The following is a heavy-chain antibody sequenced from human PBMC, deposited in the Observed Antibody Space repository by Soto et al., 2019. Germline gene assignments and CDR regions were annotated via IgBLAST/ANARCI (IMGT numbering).Heavy chain of an antibody. V-gene: IGHV3-15*07. Sequence: GGSLRLSCAASGFTFSNAWMNWVRQAPGKGLEWVGRIKSKTDGGTTDYAAPVKGRFTISRDDSKNTLYLQMNSLKTEDTAVYYCTTPLVGVTTLRYYYYYGMDVWGQGTTVTVSS. CDR3: TTPLVGVTTLRYYYYYGMDV. CDR1: GFTFSNAW. J-gene: IGHJ6*02. CDR2: IKSKTDGGTT. D-gene: IGHD2-21*02.